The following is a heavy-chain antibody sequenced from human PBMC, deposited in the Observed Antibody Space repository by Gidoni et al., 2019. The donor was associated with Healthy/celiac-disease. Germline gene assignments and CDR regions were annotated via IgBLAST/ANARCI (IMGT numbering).Heavy chain of an antibody. CDR3: AKDMYYDYVWGSYRDGSFDY. Sequence: EVQLLESGGGLVQPGGSLSLSCAASGFTFRSYAMSWVRQAPGKGLEWVSAISGSGGSTYYADSVKGRFTISRDNSKNTLYLQMNSLRAEDTAVYYCAKDMYYDYVWGSYRDGSFDYWGQGTLVTVSS. V-gene: IGHV3-23*01. CDR2: ISGSGGST. J-gene: IGHJ4*02. CDR1: GFTFRSYA. D-gene: IGHD3-16*02.